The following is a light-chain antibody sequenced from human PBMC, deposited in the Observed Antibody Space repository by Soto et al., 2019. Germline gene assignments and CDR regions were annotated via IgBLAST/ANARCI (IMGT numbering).Light chain of an antibody. CDR1: QSVSSSY. Sequence: EIVLTQSPGTLSLSPGERATLSCRASQSVSSSYLDWYQQKPGQAPRLLIYGASSRATSIPDRFSVSGSGTYFTLTISRLETEDFSVYYCQQYGSAQSFGQGTKVEIK. CDR2: GAS. V-gene: IGKV3-20*01. J-gene: IGKJ1*01. CDR3: QQYGSAQS.